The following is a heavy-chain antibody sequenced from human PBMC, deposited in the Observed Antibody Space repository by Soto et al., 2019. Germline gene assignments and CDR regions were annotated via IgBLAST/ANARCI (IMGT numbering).Heavy chain of an antibody. J-gene: IGHJ6*02. CDR3: ARGITGSYYGMHV. Sequence: PSATLSLTCAVSGGSISSGGYSWSWIRQPPGKGLEWIGYIYHSGSTYYNPSLKSRVTISVDRSKNQFSLKLSSVTAADTAVYYCARGITGSYYGMHVWGQGTTVTVSS. CDR1: GGSISSGGYS. CDR2: IYHSGST. V-gene: IGHV4-30-2*01. D-gene: IGHD3-16*01.